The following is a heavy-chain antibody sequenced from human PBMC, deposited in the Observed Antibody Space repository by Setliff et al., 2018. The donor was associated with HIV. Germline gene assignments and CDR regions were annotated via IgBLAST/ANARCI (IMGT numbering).Heavy chain of an antibody. V-gene: IGHV4-34*01. CDR1: GVSFSGYY. J-gene: IGHJ4*02. D-gene: IGHD6-19*01. CDR2: IDHSGST. Sequence: PSETLSLTCAVYGVSFSGYYRNWIRQTPGKGLEWIGEIDHSGSTNYNPSLKSRVTISLDTSKNQFSLRLTSVTAADTAVYYCARRSGWSLDYWGQGTLVTVSS. CDR3: ARRSGWSLDY.